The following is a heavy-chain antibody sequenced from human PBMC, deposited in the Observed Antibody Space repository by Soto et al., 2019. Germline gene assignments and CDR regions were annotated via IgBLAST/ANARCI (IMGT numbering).Heavy chain of an antibody. CDR2: ISAYNGNT. D-gene: IGHD3-16*01. CDR3: ARGGTPIDY. CDR1: GYTFTNFG. Sequence: QVQLVQSGAEVKKPAASVKVSCKASGYTFTNFGISWVRQAPGQGLEWMGWISAYNGNTNYAENFKGRATITTDTSTSTADMELRSLRSDDTAVYYCARGGTPIDYSGQGTLVTVSS. J-gene: IGHJ4*02. V-gene: IGHV1-18*01.